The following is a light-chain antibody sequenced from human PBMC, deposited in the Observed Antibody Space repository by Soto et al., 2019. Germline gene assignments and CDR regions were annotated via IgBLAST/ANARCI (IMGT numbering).Light chain of an antibody. CDR1: SSVVGGYNY. CDR3: SSYTRSSTYV. Sequence: QSALTQPASVSGSPGQSITISCTGTSSVVGGYNYVSWYRQHPGRAPKLMIYDVSNRPSGVSNRFSGSKPGNTASLTISGLQAEDDADYYCSSYTRSSTYVFGTGTKVTVL. J-gene: IGLJ1*01. CDR2: DVS. V-gene: IGLV2-14*01.